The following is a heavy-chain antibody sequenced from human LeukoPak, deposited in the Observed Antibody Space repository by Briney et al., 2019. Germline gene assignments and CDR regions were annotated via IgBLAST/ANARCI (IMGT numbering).Heavy chain of an antibody. CDR1: GFTFSSYA. CDR2: ISGSGGST. V-gene: IGHV3-23*01. J-gene: IGHJ4*02. D-gene: IGHD6-6*01. Sequence: SGGSLRLSCAASGFTFSSYAMSWVRQAPGKGLEWVSSISGSGGSTYYSDSVKGRFTICRYNSKNTLYMQMNSLRAEDTAVYYCAKSAADYSSSSFDYWGQGTLVTVSS. CDR3: AKSAADYSSSSFDY.